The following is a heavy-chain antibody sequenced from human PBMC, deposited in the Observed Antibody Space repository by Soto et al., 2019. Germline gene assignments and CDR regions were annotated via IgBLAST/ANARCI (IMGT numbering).Heavy chain of an antibody. CDR3: AQGGTYGYYYYYGMDV. Sequence: SVKVSCKASGGTFSSYALSWVRQAPGQGLEWMGGIIPIFGTANYAQKFQGRVTITADESTSTAYMELSSLRSEDTAVYYCAQGGTYGYYYYYGMDVWGQGTTVTVSS. CDR2: IIPIFGTA. D-gene: IGHD1-1*01. CDR1: GGTFSSYA. J-gene: IGHJ6*02. V-gene: IGHV1-69*13.